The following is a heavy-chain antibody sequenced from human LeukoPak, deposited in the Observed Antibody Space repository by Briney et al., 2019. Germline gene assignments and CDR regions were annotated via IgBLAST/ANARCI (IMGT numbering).Heavy chain of an antibody. D-gene: IGHD3-10*01. Sequence: PSETLSLTCTVSGYSISSGYYWGWIRQPPGKGLEWIGSIYHRGSTYYNPSLKSRVTISVDTSKNQFSLKLSSVTAADTAVYYCARDGVGRWFDPWGQGTLVTVSS. CDR3: ARDGVGRWFDP. J-gene: IGHJ5*02. V-gene: IGHV4-38-2*02. CDR1: GYSISSGYY. CDR2: IYHRGST.